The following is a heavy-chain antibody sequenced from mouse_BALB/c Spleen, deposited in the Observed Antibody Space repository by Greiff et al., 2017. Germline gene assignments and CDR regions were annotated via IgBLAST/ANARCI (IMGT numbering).Heavy chain of an antibody. Sequence: DVKVEESGPGLVKPSQSLSLTCTVTGYSITSDYAWNWIRQFPGNKLEWMGYISYSGSTSYNPSLKSRISITRDTSKNQFFLQLNSVTTEDTATYYCARIVGGYWGQGTTLTVSS. D-gene: IGHD1-1*01. CDR2: ISYSGST. CDR3: ARIVGGY. CDR1: GYSITSDYA. V-gene: IGHV3-2*02. J-gene: IGHJ2*01.